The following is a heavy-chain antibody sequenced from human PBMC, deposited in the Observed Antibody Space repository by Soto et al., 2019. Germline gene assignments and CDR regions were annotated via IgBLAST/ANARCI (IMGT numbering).Heavy chain of an antibody. J-gene: IGHJ4*02. CDR3: ARGDIAVAVSSDY. Sequence: EVHLVESGGRMVRPGESLRLSCAASGFNFEEYGMTWVRQAPGKGLEWVAGSNWGGDDTGYADSVQGRFTISRDNAKKFLYLQMNSLRVEDTALYYCARGDIAVAVSSDYWGQGTLVTVSS. V-gene: IGHV3-20*04. CDR1: GFNFEEYG. CDR2: SNWGGDDT. D-gene: IGHD6-19*01.